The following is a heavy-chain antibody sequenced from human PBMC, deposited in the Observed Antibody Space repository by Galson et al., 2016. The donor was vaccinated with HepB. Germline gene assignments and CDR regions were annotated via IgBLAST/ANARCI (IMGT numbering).Heavy chain of an antibody. J-gene: IGHJ4*02. V-gene: IGHV3-23*01. CDR2: ISGSGAGT. D-gene: IGHD5-18*01. CDR3: EKGYGLWDY. Sequence: SLRPSCAASGFTFSTYAMSWARQAPGKGLEWVSAISGSGAGTYYAGSVTGRLTITRDNSKNTLYRHMNSLRTEDTAVYYCEKGYGLWDYWGQGTLGTVSS. CDR1: GFTFSTYA.